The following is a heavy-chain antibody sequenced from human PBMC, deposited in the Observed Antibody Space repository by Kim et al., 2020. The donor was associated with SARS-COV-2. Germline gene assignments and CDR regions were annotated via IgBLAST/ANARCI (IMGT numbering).Heavy chain of an antibody. CDR3: ARHGVESYYYYGMDV. CDR1: GYSFTSYW. J-gene: IGHJ6*02. V-gene: IGHV5-10-1*01. D-gene: IGHD3-3*01. Sequence: GESLKISCKGSGYSFTSYWISWVRQMPGEGLEWMGRIDPSDSYTNYSPSFQGHVTISADKSISTAYLQWSSLKASDTAMYYCARHGVESYYYYGMDVWGQGTTVTVSS. CDR2: IDPSDSYT.